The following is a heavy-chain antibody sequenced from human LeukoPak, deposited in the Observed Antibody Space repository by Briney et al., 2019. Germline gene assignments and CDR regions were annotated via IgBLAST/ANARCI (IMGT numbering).Heavy chain of an antibody. Sequence: PGGSLRLSCAASGFTFSSYSMNWVRQAPGKGLEWVSYISSSSSTIYYADSVKGRFTISRDNAKNSLYLQMNSLRAEDTAVYYCARDTRYSSRRPIWGQATMVTVSS. CDR2: ISSSSSTI. CDR3: ARDTRYSSRRPI. V-gene: IGHV3-48*01. CDR1: GFTFSSYS. J-gene: IGHJ3*02. D-gene: IGHD6-13*01.